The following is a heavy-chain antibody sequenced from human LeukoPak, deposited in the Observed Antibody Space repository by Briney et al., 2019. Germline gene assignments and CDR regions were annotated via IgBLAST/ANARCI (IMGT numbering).Heavy chain of an antibody. Sequence: PSETLSLTCTVSGASISSGNYYWGWIRQPPGKGLEWIGSIYYTGTTYYNPSLKSRVTISADTSKNQFSLRLSSVTAADTAVYYCPRQRIVSSGAWFDPWGQGTLVTVSS. CDR3: PRQRIVSSGAWFDP. D-gene: IGHD3-16*02. J-gene: IGHJ5*02. CDR2: IYYTGTT. CDR1: GASISSGNYY. V-gene: IGHV4-39*01.